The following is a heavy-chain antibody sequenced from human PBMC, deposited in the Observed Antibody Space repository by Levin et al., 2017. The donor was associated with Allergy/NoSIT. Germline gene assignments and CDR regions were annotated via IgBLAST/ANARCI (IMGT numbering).Heavy chain of an antibody. V-gene: IGHV3-23*01. Sequence: GGSLRLSCAPSGFTFSSYAMTWVRQAPGKGLEWVSSITAAGLDTYYADSVKGRFTIPRDNSKNTVYVQMNSLRVEDTAVYYCAKAANLYDFWSGYLDHWGQEPWSPSLQ. J-gene: IGHJ5*02. D-gene: IGHD3-3*01. CDR1: GFTFSSYA. CDR3: AKAANLYDFWSGYLDH. CDR2: ITAAGLDT.